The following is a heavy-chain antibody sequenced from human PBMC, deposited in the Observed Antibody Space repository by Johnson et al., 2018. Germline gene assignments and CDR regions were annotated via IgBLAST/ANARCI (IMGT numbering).Heavy chain of an antibody. CDR3: ARAPMTTVTTGADAFDI. Sequence: VQLVESGGGVVEPGRSMRLWCAASGFTFSSYAMHWVRQAPGKGLEGVAVISYDGSNKYYADSVKGRFTISRDNSKNTLYRQRNSLRAEDTAVYYCARAPMTTVTTGADAFDIWGQGTMVTVSS. CDR2: ISYDGSNK. J-gene: IGHJ3*02. D-gene: IGHD4-17*01. CDR1: GFTFSSYA. V-gene: IGHV3-30-3*01.